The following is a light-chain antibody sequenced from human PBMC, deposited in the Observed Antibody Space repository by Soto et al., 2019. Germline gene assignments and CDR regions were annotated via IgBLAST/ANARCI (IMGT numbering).Light chain of an antibody. CDR2: KTS. CDR3: QEYNTNFRT. Sequence: IQMTQSPSTLSASVGDTVTITCRASESIYSWLAWYKHIPGKAPQLLIHKTSTLEGGVPSRFSGSGSGAEYSLTISGLQPDDFATYYCQEYNTNFRTFGQGTK. CDR1: ESIYSW. J-gene: IGKJ1*01. V-gene: IGKV1-5*03.